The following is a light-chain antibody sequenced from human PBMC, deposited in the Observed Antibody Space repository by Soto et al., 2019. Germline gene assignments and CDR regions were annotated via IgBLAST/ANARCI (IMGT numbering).Light chain of an antibody. Sequence: DIQMTQSPSSLSASVGDRVTITCQASQDISNYLNWYQQKPGKTPKLLIYDASNLETGVPSRFSGSGSGTDFTFTISSLQPEDIATYYSQQYDNPPQTFGQGTKLEIK. V-gene: IGKV1-33*01. CDR3: QQYDNPPQT. CDR1: QDISNY. J-gene: IGKJ2*01. CDR2: DAS.